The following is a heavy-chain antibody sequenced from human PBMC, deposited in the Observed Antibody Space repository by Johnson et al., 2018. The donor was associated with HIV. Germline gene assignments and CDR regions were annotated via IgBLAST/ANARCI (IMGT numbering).Heavy chain of an antibody. CDR2: IGQAGDN. CDR3: ARVGGYRAFDI. D-gene: IGHD5-18*01. V-gene: IGHV3-13*01. CDR1: AFTFRSID. J-gene: IGHJ3*02. Sequence: VQLVECGGGLVQPGGSLRLSCAASAFTFRSIDIHRVRQATGKGLVLVSAIGQAGDNYYLGSVKGRFTISRENVKNSLYLQLNSLRAGDTAVYYCARVGGYRAFDIWGQGTMVTVSS.